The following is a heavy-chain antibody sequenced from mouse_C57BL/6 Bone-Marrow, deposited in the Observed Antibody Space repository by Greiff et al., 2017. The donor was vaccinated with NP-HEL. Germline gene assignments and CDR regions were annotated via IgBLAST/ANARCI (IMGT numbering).Heavy chain of an antibody. V-gene: IGHV1-69*01. CDR2: IDPSDSYT. CDR1: GYTFTSYW. CDR3: ARSWGWYFDV. J-gene: IGHJ1*03. Sequence: QVQLQQPGAELVMPGASVKLSCKASGYTFTSYWMHWVKQRPGQGLEWIGEIDPSDSYTNYNQKFKGKSTLTVDKSSSTAYMQLSSLTSEDSAVYYCARSWGWYFDVWGTGTTVTVSS.